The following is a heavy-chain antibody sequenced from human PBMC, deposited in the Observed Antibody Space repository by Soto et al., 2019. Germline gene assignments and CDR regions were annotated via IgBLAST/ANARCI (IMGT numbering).Heavy chain of an antibody. J-gene: IGHJ5*02. V-gene: IGHV4-34*01. CDR1: GGSFSGYY. CDR2: INHSGST. CDR3: ARGGPRRIRWFDP. Sequence: QVQLQQWGAGLLKPSETLSLTCAVYGGSFSGYYWSWIRQPPGKGLEWIGEINHSGSTNYNPSLKSRVTISVDTSKNQFSLKLSSVTAADTAVYCCARGGPRRIRWFDPWGQGTLVTVSS. D-gene: IGHD2-21*01.